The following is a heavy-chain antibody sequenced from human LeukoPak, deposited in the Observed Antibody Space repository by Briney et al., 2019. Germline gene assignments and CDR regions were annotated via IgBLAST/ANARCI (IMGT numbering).Heavy chain of an antibody. CDR2: IYYSGST. CDR1: GGSISSYY. Sequence: SETLSLTCTVSGGSISSYYWSWIRQPPGKGLEWIGYIYYSGSTNYNPSLKSRVTISVDTSKNQFSLKLSSVTAADTAVYYCARDRFVKQSWFDPWGQGTLVTVSS. J-gene: IGHJ5*02. CDR3: ARDRFVKQSWFDP. V-gene: IGHV4-59*01. D-gene: IGHD2-21*01.